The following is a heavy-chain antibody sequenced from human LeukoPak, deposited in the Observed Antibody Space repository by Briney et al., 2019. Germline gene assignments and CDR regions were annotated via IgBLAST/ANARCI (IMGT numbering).Heavy chain of an antibody. CDR2: INPNNGDT. CDR3: VREITRATTYFDS. D-gene: IGHD1-26*01. V-gene: IGHV1-2*06. J-gene: IGHJ4*02. CDR1: GYTFTGYY. Sequence: ASVKVSCKASGYTFTGYYIHWVRQAPGQGLEWMGRINPNNGDTNYAQKFTGRVTLTRDTSIGTAYMELSCLRSDDTAMYYCVREITRATTYFDSWGQGTLVTVSS.